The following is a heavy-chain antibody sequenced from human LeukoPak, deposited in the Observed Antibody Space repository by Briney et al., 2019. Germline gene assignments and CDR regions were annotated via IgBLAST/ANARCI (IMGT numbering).Heavy chain of an antibody. CDR1: GASINNHY. Sequence: PSETLSLTCTVSGASINNHYWSWIRQPPGKGLEWFGYIYYTGSTKYNPSLESRLTISIDTSKNQLYPKLRSVTDADPAVYYCARHSRAYSSTSGTFDYWGQGTLVTVSS. J-gene: IGHJ4*02. CDR3: ARHSRAYSSTSGTFDY. CDR2: IYYTGST. V-gene: IGHV4-59*08. D-gene: IGHD2-2*01.